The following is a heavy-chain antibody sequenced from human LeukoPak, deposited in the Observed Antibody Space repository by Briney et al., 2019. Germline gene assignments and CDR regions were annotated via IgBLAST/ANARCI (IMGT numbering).Heavy chain of an antibody. CDR3: ARGYCSGGSCYPEYFDY. CDR2: IWYDGSNK. CDR1: GFTFSTYG. J-gene: IGHJ4*02. V-gene: IGHV3-33*01. Sequence: GGSLRLSCAASGFTFSTYGMHWVRQVPGKGLEWVALIWYDGSNKYYADSVKGRFIISRDNSKDTLYLQMNSLRAEDTAVYYCARGYCSGGSCYPEYFDYLGQGTLVTVSS. D-gene: IGHD2-15*01.